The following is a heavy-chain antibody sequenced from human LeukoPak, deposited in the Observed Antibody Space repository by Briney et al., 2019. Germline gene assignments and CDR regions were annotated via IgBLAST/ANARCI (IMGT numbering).Heavy chain of an antibody. J-gene: IGHJ3*02. CDR1: GGSISSYY. CDR3: ARGEGLGYCSSTSCSPDHDAFDI. D-gene: IGHD2-2*01. V-gene: IGHV4-4*07. Sequence: SETLSLTCTVSGGSISSYYWSWIRQPAGKGLEWIGRIYTSGSTNYNPSLKSRVTMSVDTSKNQFSLKLSSGTAADTAVYYCARGEGLGYCSSTSCSPDHDAFDIWGQGTMVTVSS. CDR2: IYTSGST.